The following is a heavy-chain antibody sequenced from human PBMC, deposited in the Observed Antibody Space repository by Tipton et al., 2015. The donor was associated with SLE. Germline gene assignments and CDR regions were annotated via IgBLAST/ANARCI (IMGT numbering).Heavy chain of an antibody. Sequence: QLVQSGAEVKKPGASVKVSCKASGYTFTGYYMHWVRQAPGQGLEWMGWINPNSGGTNYAQKFQGRVTMTRDTSISTAYIELSRLRSDDTAVYYCARFSIAAAGTGGMDVWGQGTTVTVPS. CDR2: INPNSGGT. J-gene: IGHJ6*02. V-gene: IGHV1-2*02. CDR3: ARFSIAAAGTGGMDV. CDR1: GYTFTGYY. D-gene: IGHD6-13*01.